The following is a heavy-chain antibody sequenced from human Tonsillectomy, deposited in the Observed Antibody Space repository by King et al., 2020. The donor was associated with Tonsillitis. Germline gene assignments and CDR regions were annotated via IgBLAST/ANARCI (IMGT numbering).Heavy chain of an antibody. Sequence: QLVQSGGGVVQPGRSLRLSCAASGFSFSGYGMRWVRQAPGKGLEWVAVISYDGSEKYYVDSVKGRFTISRDNSKNTLYLQMNSLRAEDTAVYYCAREGHYCSGGTCYSYYGLDVWGQGTTVTVSS. CDR1: GFSFSGYG. CDR2: ISYDGSEK. D-gene: IGHD2-15*01. CDR3: AREGHYCSGGTCYSYYGLDV. J-gene: IGHJ6*02. V-gene: IGHV3-33*05.